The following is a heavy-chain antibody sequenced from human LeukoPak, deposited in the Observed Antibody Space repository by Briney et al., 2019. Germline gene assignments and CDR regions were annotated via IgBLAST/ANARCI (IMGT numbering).Heavy chain of an antibody. CDR1: GFTFSRYA. CDR2: ISSNGGST. Sequence: PGGSLRLSCSASGFTFSRYAMHWVRQAPGKGLEDVSGISSNGGSTYYADSVKGRFTISRDNSKNTLYLQMSSLRAEDTAVYYCVKSGSYYNEPYYFDYWGQGTLVTVSS. D-gene: IGHD3-10*01. J-gene: IGHJ4*02. V-gene: IGHV3-64D*06. CDR3: VKSGSYYNEPYYFDY.